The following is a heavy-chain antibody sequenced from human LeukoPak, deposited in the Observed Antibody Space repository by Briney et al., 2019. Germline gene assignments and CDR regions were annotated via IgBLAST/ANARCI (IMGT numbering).Heavy chain of an antibody. D-gene: IGHD1-26*01. CDR3: ARGHYRGTYPLHWFDP. Sequence: SETLSLTCTVSGGSISSYYWSWIRQPPGKGLEWIGYIYYSGSTNYNSSLKSRVTISVDTSKNQFSLKLSSVTAADTAVYYCARGHYRGTYPLHWFDPWGQGTLVTVSS. J-gene: IGHJ5*02. CDR2: IYYSGST. CDR1: GGSISSYY. V-gene: IGHV4-59*01.